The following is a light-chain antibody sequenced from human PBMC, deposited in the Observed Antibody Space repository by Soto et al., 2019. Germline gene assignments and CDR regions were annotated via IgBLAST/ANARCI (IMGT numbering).Light chain of an antibody. J-gene: IGKJ1*01. V-gene: IGKV1-5*03. CDR3: RQYEYDWT. CDR2: QAS. CDR1: QNIGRS. Sequence: DIKMTQSPSTLSASVGDRVTITCRASQNIGRSLAWYQQKPGNAPKVLIYQASSLDSGVPSRFSGSGSGTEFTLTISTLQPDYFATYYCRQYEYDWTFGQGTKVDIK.